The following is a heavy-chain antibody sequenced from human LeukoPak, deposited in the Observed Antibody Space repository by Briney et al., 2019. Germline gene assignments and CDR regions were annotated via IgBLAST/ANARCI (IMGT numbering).Heavy chain of an antibody. Sequence: GGSLRLSCAASGFTFSSSSMNWVRQAPGKGLEWVAFIRYDGSNKYYADSVKGRFTISRDNSKNTLYLQMNSLRAEDTAVYYCANSGDCSSTSCYTPTRSFFDYWGQGTLVTVSS. CDR2: IRYDGSNK. CDR1: GFTFSSSS. D-gene: IGHD2-2*02. CDR3: ANSGDCSSTSCYTPTRSFFDY. V-gene: IGHV3-30*02. J-gene: IGHJ4*02.